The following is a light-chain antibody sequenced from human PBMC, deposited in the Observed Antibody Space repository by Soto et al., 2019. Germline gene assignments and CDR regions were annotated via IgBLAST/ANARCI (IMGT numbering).Light chain of an antibody. Sequence: LMMTKSPSSLSASVGDRVTITCRASQGINNYLAWYQQKPGKVPKVLIYGASTLQSGVPSRFSGSGSGTDFTLTISSLQPEDVATYYCQKYDRAPFSFGPGTKVDIK. V-gene: IGKV1-27*01. J-gene: IGKJ3*01. CDR3: QKYDRAPFS. CDR2: GAS. CDR1: QGINNY.